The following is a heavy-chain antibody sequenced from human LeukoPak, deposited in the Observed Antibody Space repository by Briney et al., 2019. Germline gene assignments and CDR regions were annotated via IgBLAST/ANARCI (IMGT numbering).Heavy chain of an antibody. J-gene: IGHJ4*02. Sequence: SVKVSCKASGGTFSSYAISWVRQAPGQGLEWMGGIIPIFGTANYAQKFQGRVTITTDESTSTAYMELSSLRSEDTAVYYCARGVYNNQSKYRNTPSFDYWGQGTLVTVSS. CDR3: ARGVYNNQSKYRNTPSFDY. V-gene: IGHV1-69*05. D-gene: IGHD2/OR15-2a*01. CDR1: GGTFSSYA. CDR2: IIPIFGTA.